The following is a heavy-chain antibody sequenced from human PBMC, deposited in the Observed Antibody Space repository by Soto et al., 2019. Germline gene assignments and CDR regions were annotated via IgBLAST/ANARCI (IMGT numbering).Heavy chain of an antibody. J-gene: IGHJ6*03. CDR1: GGTFSSYA. D-gene: IGHD2-2*01. CDR3: ARDSTAYYYMDV. CDR2: IIPIFGTA. Sequence: SVKVSCKASGGTFSSYAISWVRQAPGQGLEWMGGIIPIFGTANYAQKFQGRVTITADESTSTAYMELNSLRAEDTAVYYCARDSTAYYYMDVWGKGTTVTVSS. V-gene: IGHV1-69*13.